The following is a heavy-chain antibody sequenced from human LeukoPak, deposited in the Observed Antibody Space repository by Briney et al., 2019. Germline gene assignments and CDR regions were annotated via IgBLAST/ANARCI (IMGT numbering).Heavy chain of an antibody. D-gene: IGHD2-15*01. CDR2: VGSDART. CDR3: AKDLSWWAAADH. CDR1: GFTFSSYA. J-gene: IGHJ1*01. Sequence: GGSLRLSCAASGFTFSSYAMSWVRQAPGRGLEWVSGVGSDARTHYADSVRGRFTISRDTSMNTVFLEMNRLRVEDTAIYYCAKDLSWWAAADHWGQGALVTVAS. V-gene: IGHV3-23*01.